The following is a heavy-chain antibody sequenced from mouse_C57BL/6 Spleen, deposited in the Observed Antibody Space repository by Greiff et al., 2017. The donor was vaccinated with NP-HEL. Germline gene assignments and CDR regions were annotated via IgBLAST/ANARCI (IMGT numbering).Heavy chain of an antibody. CDR3: GRHEGYYEYYYAMDY. Sequence: EVQLVESGGGLVQPKGSLKLSCAASGFSFNTYAMNWVRQAPGKGLEWVARIRSKSNNYATYYADSVKDRFTISRDDSESMLYLQMNNLKTEDTAMYYCGRHEGYYEYYYAMDYWGQGTSVTVSS. D-gene: IGHD2-4*01. V-gene: IGHV10-1*01. J-gene: IGHJ4*01. CDR1: GFSFNTYA. CDR2: IRSKSNNYAT.